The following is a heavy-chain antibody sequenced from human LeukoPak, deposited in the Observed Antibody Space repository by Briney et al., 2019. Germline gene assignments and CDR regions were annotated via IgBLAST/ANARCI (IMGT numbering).Heavy chain of an antibody. Sequence: PGGSLRLSCTASGFTFCDYAMSWVRQAPGKGLVGVGFIRSKTYGGTTEYAASVKDRFTISRDDSKSIAYLQMNSLKTEDAAVYYCTRVVLRFLEWTKYYFDYWGQGTLVTVSS. CDR2: IRSKTYGGTT. CDR3: TRVVLRFLEWTKYYFDY. J-gene: IGHJ4*02. D-gene: IGHD3-3*01. V-gene: IGHV3-49*04. CDR1: GFTFCDYA.